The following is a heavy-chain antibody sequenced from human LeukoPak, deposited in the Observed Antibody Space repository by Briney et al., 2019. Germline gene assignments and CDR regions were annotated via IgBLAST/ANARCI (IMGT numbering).Heavy chain of an antibody. Sequence: SETLSLTCTVSGGSISTSSYYWGWVRQPPGKGLEWIGNIFYSGSTYYSPSLKSRVTISLDTSRNQFSLKLNSVTAADTAVYYCASLTTVVTPYAFDIWGQGTMVTVSS. V-gene: IGHV4-39*07. CDR2: IFYSGST. CDR1: GGSISTSSYY. J-gene: IGHJ3*02. D-gene: IGHD4-23*01. CDR3: ASLTTVVTPYAFDI.